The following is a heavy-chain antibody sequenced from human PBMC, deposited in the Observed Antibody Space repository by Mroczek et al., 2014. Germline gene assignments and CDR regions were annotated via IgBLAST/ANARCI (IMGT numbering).Heavy chain of an antibody. J-gene: IGHJ1*01. CDR3: ARQVAAADKVRRLAEYFQH. Sequence: QVQLQQWGPGLVKPSETLSLTCTVSGGSISSSSYYWGWIRQPPGKGLEWIGSIYYSGSTYYNPSLKSRVTISVDTSKNQFSLKLSSVTAADTAVYYCARQVAAADKVRRLAEYFQHWGQGTPGHRLL. V-gene: IGHV4-39*01. CDR2: IYYSGST. CDR1: GGSISSSSYY. D-gene: IGHD6-13*01.